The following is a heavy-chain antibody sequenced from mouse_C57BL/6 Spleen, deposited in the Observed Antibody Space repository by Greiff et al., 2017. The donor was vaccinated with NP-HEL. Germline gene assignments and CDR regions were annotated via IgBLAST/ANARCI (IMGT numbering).Heavy chain of an antibody. CDR3: ARTHYGRTFDV. Sequence: QVHVKQPGAELVKPGASVKLSCKASGYTFTSYWMQWVKQRPGQGLEWIGEIDPSDSYTNYNQKFKGKATLTVDTSSSTAYMQLSSLTSEDSAVYYCARTHYGRTFDVWGTGTTVTVSS. CDR2: IDPSDSYT. J-gene: IGHJ1*03. CDR1: GYTFTSYW. V-gene: IGHV1-50*01. D-gene: IGHD1-1*01.